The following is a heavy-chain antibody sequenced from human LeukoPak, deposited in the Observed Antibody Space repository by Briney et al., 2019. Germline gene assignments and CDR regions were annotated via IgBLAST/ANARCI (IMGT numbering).Heavy chain of an antibody. CDR1: GYTFTGYY. CDR2: MNPNTGNT. D-gene: IGHD3-10*01. J-gene: IGHJ5*02. Sequence: GASVKVSCKASGYTFTGYYMHWVRQTSAQGLEWMGWMNPNTGNTGYAQKFQGRVTMTRDTSTSTAYMELRDLRSEDTAVYYCVRDGEGVAISVNYWFDPWGQGTLVTVSS. V-gene: IGHV1-8*02. CDR3: VRDGEGVAISVNYWFDP.